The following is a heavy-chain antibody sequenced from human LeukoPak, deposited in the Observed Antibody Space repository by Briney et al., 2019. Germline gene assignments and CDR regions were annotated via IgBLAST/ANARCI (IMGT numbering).Heavy chain of an antibody. D-gene: IGHD6-6*01. Sequence: SETLSLTCAVSGYSISSGYYWGWIRQPPGKGLEWIGSIYHSGSTYYNPSLKSRVTISVDTSKNQFSLKLSSVTAADTAVYYCARDGLAISSLFSWFDPWGQGTLVTVSS. CDR3: ARDGLAISSLFSWFDP. CDR1: GYSISSGYY. CDR2: IYHSGST. V-gene: IGHV4-38-2*02. J-gene: IGHJ5*02.